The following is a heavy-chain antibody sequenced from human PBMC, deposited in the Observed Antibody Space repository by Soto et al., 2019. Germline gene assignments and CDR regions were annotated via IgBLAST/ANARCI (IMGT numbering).Heavy chain of an antibody. J-gene: IGHJ4*02. CDR2: INPDGTEK. CDR3: TQGGNVDY. D-gene: IGHD3-16*01. Sequence: PGGSLRLSCAASGFSFGTYWMTWVRQAPGKGLEWVANINPDGTEKYYVDSVKGRFTISRDNAKNSLYLQITSLTAEDTAVYYCTQGGNVDYCGQGTLVTVSS. CDR1: GFSFGTYW. V-gene: IGHV3-7*03.